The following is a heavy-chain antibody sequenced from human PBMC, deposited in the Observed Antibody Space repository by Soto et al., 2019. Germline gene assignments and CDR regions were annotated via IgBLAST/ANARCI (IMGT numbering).Heavy chain of an antibody. V-gene: IGHV3-23*01. CDR2: ISGNGGST. D-gene: IGHD3-10*01. CDR1: GFSSSSYA. Sequence: EVQLLDSGGGLVQPGGSLRLSCAASGFSSSSYAMTWVRQAPGKGLEWVSSISGNGGSTYYADSVKGRFTISRDKSKNTLYLQMDSLRAEDTAVYYCAKVLRSGVGYGMDVWGQGATVTVCS. J-gene: IGHJ6*02. CDR3: AKVLRSGVGYGMDV.